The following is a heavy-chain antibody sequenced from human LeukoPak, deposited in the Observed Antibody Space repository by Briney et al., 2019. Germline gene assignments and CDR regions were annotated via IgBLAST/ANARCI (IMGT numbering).Heavy chain of an antibody. J-gene: IGHJ5*02. CDR1: GFTFTSYG. CDR3: ARDNGEWRLNWFDH. Sequence: PGRSLRLSCAASGFTFTSYGVHWVRQAPGKGLDWVALIWDDGNNKYYADSVKGRFTISRDNSKNTLYLQMNSLRAEDTAVYYCARDNGEWRLNWFDHWGQGTLVTVSP. V-gene: IGHV3-33*01. CDR2: IWDDGNNK. D-gene: IGHD2-8*01.